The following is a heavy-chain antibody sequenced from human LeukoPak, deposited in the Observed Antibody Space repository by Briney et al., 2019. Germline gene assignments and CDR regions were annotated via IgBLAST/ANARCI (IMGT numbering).Heavy chain of an antibody. CDR2: IYYSGST. V-gene: IGHV4-59*01. J-gene: IGHJ6*02. CDR1: GGSISSYY. CDR3: ARASRPFNYGMDV. D-gene: IGHD2-2*01. Sequence: PSETLSLTCTVSGGSISSYYWSWIRQPPGKGLERIGYIYYSGSTNNNPSLKSRVTISVDTSKNQFSLKLSSVTAADTAVYYCARASRPFNYGMDVWGQGTTVTVSS.